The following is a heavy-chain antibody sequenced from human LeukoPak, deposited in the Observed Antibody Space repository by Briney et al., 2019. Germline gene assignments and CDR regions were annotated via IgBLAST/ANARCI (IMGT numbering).Heavy chain of an antibody. CDR3: ARDRRGSYGMDV. V-gene: IGHV4-34*01. CDR2: INHSGST. CDR1: GGSISSYY. D-gene: IGHD3-16*02. Sequence: SETLSLTCTVSGGSISSYYWSWIRQPPGKGLEWIGEINHSGSTNYNPSLKSRVTISVDTSKNQFSLKLSSVTAADTAVYYCARDRRGSYGMDVWGQGTTVTVSS. J-gene: IGHJ6*02.